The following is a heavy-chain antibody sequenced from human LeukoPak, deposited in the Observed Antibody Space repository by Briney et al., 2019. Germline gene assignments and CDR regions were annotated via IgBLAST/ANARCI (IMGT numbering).Heavy chain of an antibody. J-gene: IGHJ5*02. D-gene: IGHD4-17*01. CDR2: IYHSGST. V-gene: IGHV4-30-2*01. CDR3: ARFYGDYVNWFDP. Sequence: SQTLSFTCAVSGGSISSGGYSWSWIRQPPGKGLEWIGYIYHSGSTYYNPSLKSRVTISVDRSKNQFSLKLSSVTAADTAVYYCARFYGDYVNWFDPWGQGTLVTVSS. CDR1: GGSISSGGYS.